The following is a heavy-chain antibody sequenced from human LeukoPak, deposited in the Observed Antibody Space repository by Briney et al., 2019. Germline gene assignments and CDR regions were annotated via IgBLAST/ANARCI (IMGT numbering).Heavy chain of an antibody. J-gene: IGHJ4*02. D-gene: IGHD3-10*01. Sequence: SETLSLTCSVSGGSISGGSYYWSWIRQPAGKGLEWIGHVYITGRTAYNPSLKSRVTISVDTSRNQFSLDLSSVTAADTAVYYCARAPIYGSGSYLDYWGQGTLVTVSS. CDR2: VYITGRT. V-gene: IGHV4-61*09. CDR3: ARAPIYGSGSYLDY. CDR1: GGSISGGSYY.